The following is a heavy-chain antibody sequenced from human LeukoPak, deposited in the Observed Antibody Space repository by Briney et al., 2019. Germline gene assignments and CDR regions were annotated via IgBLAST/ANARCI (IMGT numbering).Heavy chain of an antibody. J-gene: IGHJ6*02. CDR3: ARGRGGLSYYYGMDV. V-gene: IGHV1-8*01. CDR2: MNPNSGNT. D-gene: IGHD2/OR15-2a*01. Sequence: ASVKVSCKASRYTFTSYDINWVRQATGQGLEWMGWMNPNSGNTGYAQKFQGRVTMTRNTSISTAYMELSSLGSEDTAVYYCARGRGGLSYYYGMDVWGQGATVTVSS. CDR1: RYTFTSYD.